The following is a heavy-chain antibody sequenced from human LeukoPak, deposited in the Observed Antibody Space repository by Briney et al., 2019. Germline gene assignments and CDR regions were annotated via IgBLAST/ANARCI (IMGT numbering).Heavy chain of an antibody. Sequence: GGSLRLSCAASGFTFSSYAMSWVRQAPGKGLEWVSAISGSGGSTYYADSVKGRFTISRGNSKNTLYLQMNSLRAEDTAVYYCARAEIYSSGWLHDAFDIRGQGTMVTVSS. CDR1: GFTFSSYA. J-gene: IGHJ3*02. CDR2: ISGSGGST. D-gene: IGHD6-19*01. CDR3: ARAEIYSSGWLHDAFDI. V-gene: IGHV3-23*01.